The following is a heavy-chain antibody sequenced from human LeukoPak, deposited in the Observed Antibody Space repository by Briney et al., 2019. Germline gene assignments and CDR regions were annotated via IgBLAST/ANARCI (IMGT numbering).Heavy chain of an antibody. CDR3: ARGYYDFWSGYNT. CDR1: GGSISTYY. D-gene: IGHD3-3*01. Sequence: PSETLSLTCTVSGGSISTYYWNWIRQPPGKGLEWIGYIYYSGSTNYNPSLKSRVTISVDTSKNQFSLKLSSVTAADTAVYYCARGYYDFWSGYNTWGQGTLVTVSS. CDR2: IYYSGST. V-gene: IGHV4-59*01. J-gene: IGHJ4*02.